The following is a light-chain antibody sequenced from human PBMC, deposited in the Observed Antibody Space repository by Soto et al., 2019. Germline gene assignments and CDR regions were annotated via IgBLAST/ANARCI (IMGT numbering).Light chain of an antibody. Sequence: QSVLTQPPSASGTPGQRVTISCSGSSSNIGSNPVNWYQQLPGTAPKLLIYSNNQRPSGVPDRFSGSRSGTSASLAISGLQSEDEADYYCAAWDDSLNAGVFGTGTKVTVL. J-gene: IGLJ1*01. V-gene: IGLV1-44*01. CDR2: SNN. CDR1: SSNIGSNP. CDR3: AAWDDSLNAGV.